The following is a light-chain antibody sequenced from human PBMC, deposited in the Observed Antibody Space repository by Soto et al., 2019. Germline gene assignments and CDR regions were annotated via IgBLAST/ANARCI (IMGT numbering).Light chain of an antibody. CDR2: DVI. J-gene: IGLJ1*01. Sequence: QSLLTQPASVSDSPGQSITISCIGTSSDIGAFNHVSWHQQHPGKAPKLIIYDVINRPSGVSNRFSGSKTGNTASLIISGLQAEDEADYYCSSYTSSRSYVVGYGTKVTVL. CDR3: SSYTSSRSYV. V-gene: IGLV2-14*03. CDR1: SSDIGAFNH.